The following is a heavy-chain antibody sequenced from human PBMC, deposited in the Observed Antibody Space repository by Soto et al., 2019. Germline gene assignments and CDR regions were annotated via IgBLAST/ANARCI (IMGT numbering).Heavy chain of an antibody. CDR2: ISGSGGST. V-gene: IGHV3-23*01. J-gene: IGHJ4*02. Sequence: GGSLRLSCAASGFTFSSYAMSWVRQAPGKGLEWVSAISGSGGSTYYADSVKGRFTISRGNSKNTLYLQMNSLRAEDTAVYYCAKGPYSSSDISDYFDYWGQGTLVTVSS. CDR3: AKGPYSSSDISDYFDY. D-gene: IGHD6-6*01. CDR1: GFTFSSYA.